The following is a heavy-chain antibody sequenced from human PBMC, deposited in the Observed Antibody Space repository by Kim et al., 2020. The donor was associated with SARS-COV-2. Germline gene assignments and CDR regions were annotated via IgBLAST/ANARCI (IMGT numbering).Heavy chain of an antibody. CDR2: IYTSGST. CDR3: AREGYCSSTSCYKGGAWYYGMDV. Sequence: SETLSLTCTVSGGSISSYYWSWIRQPAGKGLEWIGRIYTSGSTNYNPSLKSRVTMSVDTSKNQFSLKLSSVTAADTAVYYCAREGYCSSTSCYKGGAWYYGMDVWGQGTTVTVSS. CDR1: GGSISSYY. J-gene: IGHJ6*02. D-gene: IGHD2-2*02. V-gene: IGHV4-4*07.